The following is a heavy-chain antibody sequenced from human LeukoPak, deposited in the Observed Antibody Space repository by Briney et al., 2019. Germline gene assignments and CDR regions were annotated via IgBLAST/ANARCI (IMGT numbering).Heavy chain of an antibody. J-gene: IGHJ3*02. CDR3: ARHEFVVVPADPGWAFDI. CDR2: IYYSGST. CDR1: GGSISSSSYY. Sequence: SSETLSLTCTVSGGSISSSSYYWGWIRQPPGKGLEWIGSIYYSGSTYYNPSLKSRVTISVYTTKNQFYLKLSSVTAADTAVYYCARHEFVVVPADPGWAFDIWGQGTMVTVSS. D-gene: IGHD2-2*01. V-gene: IGHV4-39*01.